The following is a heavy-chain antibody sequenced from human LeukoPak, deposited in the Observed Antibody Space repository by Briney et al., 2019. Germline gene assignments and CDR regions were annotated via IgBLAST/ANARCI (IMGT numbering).Heavy chain of an antibody. CDR3: ARESIVTMIVVVGYYFDY. CDR1: GGSISSGSYY. V-gene: IGHV4-61*02. CDR2: IYTSGST. D-gene: IGHD3-22*01. J-gene: IGHJ4*02. Sequence: SQTLSLTCTVSGGSISSGSYYWSWIRQPAGKGLEWIGRIYTSGSTNYDPSLKSRVTISVDTSKNQFSLKLSSVTAADTAVYYCARESIVTMIVVVGYYFDYWGQGTLVTVSS.